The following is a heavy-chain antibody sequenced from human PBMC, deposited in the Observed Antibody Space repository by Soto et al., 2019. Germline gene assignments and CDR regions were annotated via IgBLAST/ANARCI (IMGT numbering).Heavy chain of an antibody. CDR2: MQPSTGRT. D-gene: IGHD1-26*01. CDR3: ARGVSAGVDY. Sequence: ASVKVSCKASGYSFTSPDINWVRQTAGQGLEWMGWMQPSTGRTGYAQKFQGRVTMTRDTSINTAYMELTTLTSDDTAFYYCARGVSAGVDYWGQGTLVTVPQ. V-gene: IGHV1-8*01. CDR1: GYSFTSPD. J-gene: IGHJ4*02.